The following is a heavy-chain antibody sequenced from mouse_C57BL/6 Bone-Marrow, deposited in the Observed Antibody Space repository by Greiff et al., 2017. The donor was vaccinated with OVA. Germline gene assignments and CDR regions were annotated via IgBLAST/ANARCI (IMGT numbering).Heavy chain of an antibody. CDR1: GFTFSDYG. V-gene: IGHV5-17*01. Sequence: EVKLVESGGGLVKPGGSLKLSCAASGFTFSDYGMHWVRQAPEKGLEWVAYISSGSSTIYYADTVKGRFTISRDNAKNTLFLQMTSLRSEDTAMYYCARLAEYYAMDYLGQGTSVTVSS. CDR3: ARLAEYYAMDY. CDR2: ISSGSSTI. J-gene: IGHJ4*01.